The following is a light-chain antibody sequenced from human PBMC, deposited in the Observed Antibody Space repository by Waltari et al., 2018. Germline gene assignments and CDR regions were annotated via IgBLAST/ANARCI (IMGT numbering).Light chain of an antibody. Sequence: YVVTQPPSVSVAPGETARITCGGDDIGSNSVHWYQQSPGQAPILVVYDDTDRPPGIPERFAGSNSGNTATLTLSWVEAGDEADYYCQVWDSSTDHLVFGGGTKLTVL. J-gene: IGLJ3*02. CDR2: DDT. CDR1: DIGSNS. V-gene: IGLV3-21*02. CDR3: QVWDSSTDHLV.